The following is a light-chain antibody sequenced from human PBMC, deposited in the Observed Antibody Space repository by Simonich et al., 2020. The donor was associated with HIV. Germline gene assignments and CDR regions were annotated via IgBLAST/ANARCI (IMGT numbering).Light chain of an antibody. V-gene: IGKV1-39*01. CDR1: QSITNY. CDR3: QQSYNTLLT. Sequence: DIQMTQSPSSLSASVGDRVTNTCRASQSITNYLNWCQQKPGKAPRLLIYAASSLQSGVPSRFSGSGSGTDFTLSISSLQPEDFATYYCQQSYNTLLTFGGGTKVEIK. J-gene: IGKJ4*01. CDR2: AAS.